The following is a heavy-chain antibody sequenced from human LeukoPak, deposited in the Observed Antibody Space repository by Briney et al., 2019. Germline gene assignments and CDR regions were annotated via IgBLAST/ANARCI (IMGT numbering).Heavy chain of an antibody. J-gene: IGHJ4*02. CDR2: IRYDGSNK. CDR3: AKYDSYGLPLDY. D-gene: IGHD5-18*01. V-gene: IGHV3-30*02. CDR1: GFTFSSYG. Sequence: GESLKISCAASGFTFSSYGMHWVRQAPGKGLEWVAFIRYDGSNKYYADSVKGRLTISRDNSKNTLYLQMNSLRAEDTAVYYCAKYDSYGLPLDYWGQGTLVTVSS.